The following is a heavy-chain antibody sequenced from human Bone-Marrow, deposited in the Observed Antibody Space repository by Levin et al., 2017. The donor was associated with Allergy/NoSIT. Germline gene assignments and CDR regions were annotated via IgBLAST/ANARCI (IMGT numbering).Heavy chain of an antibody. V-gene: IGHV4-4*02. Sequence: SETLSLTCAVSGGSISSSNWWSWVRQPPGKGLEWIGEIYHSGSTNYNPSLKSRVTISVDKSKNQFSLKLSSVTAADTAVYYCARERIVVVVASRQFDPWGQGTLVTVSS. D-gene: IGHD2-15*01. CDR2: IYHSGST. CDR3: ARERIVVVVASRQFDP. CDR1: GGSISSSNW. J-gene: IGHJ5*02.